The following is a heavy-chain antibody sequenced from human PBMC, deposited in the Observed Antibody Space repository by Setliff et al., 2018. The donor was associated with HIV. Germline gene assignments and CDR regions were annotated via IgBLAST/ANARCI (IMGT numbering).Heavy chain of an antibody. Sequence: SETLSLTCTVSGGSISSYYWSWIRQPAGKGLEWIGTIYYSGNTYYSPSLKSRVTISVDTSKNQFSLRLNSVTAADTAVYYCARQSGYTRGWDIFGLVAGSFDLWGQGTLVTVSS. V-gene: IGHV4-59*05. CDR1: GGSISSYY. CDR3: ARQSGYTRGWDIFGLVAGSFDL. CDR2: IYYSGNT. J-gene: IGHJ3*01. D-gene: IGHD3-3*01.